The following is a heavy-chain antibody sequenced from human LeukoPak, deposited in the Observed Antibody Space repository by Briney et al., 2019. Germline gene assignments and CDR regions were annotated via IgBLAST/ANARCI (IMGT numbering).Heavy chain of an antibody. CDR1: GGSFSGYY. CDR2: INHSGST. V-gene: IGHV4-34*01. CDR3: ARSGNTYYDLWSGYYPLAY. Sequence: PSETLSLTCAVYGGSFSGYYWSWIRQPPGKGLEWIGEINHSGSTNYNPSLKSRVTISVDTSKNQFSLKLSSVTAADTAVYYCARSGNTYYDLWSGYYPLAYWGQGTLVTVSS. D-gene: IGHD3-3*01. J-gene: IGHJ4*02.